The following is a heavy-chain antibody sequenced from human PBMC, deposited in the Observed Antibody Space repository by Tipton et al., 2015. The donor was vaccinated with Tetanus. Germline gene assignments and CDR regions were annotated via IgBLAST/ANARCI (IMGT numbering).Heavy chain of an antibody. D-gene: IGHD4-11*01. CDR3: ARIRTGHYTDFDC. V-gene: IGHV3-21*01. J-gene: IGHJ4*02. Sequence: SLRLSCAASGFTFSSYNMNWVRQAPGKGLEWLSSISSTSSYIYYVDSVKGRFTISRDNAKNSLYLQMNSLRAEDTAVYYCARIRTGHYTDFDCWGLGTLVTVSS. CDR1: GFTFSSYN. CDR2: ISSTSSYI.